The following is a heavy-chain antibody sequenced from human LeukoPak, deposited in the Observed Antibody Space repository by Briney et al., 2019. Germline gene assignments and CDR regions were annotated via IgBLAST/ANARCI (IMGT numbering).Heavy chain of an antibody. J-gene: IGHJ3*02. CDR3: AKAWLGAFDI. CDR1: EFSVGSNY. D-gene: IGHD3-22*01. CDR2: IYSGGST. V-gene: IGHV3-66*01. Sequence: PGGSLRLSCAASEFSVGSNYMTWVRQAPGKGLEWVSLIYSGGSTYYADSVKGRFTISRDNSKNTLYLQMNSLRAEDTAVYYCAKAWLGAFDIWGQGTMVTVSS.